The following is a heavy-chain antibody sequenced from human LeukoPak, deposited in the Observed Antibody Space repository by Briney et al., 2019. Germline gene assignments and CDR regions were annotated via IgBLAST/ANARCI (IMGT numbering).Heavy chain of an antibody. D-gene: IGHD3-22*01. CDR3: AKDIAITMVVVGGLDY. J-gene: IGHJ4*02. V-gene: IGHV3-21*04. CDR1: GFSFSSYT. CDR2: ISGGSSYI. Sequence: GGSLRLSCAASGFSFSSYTMNWVRQAPGKGLEWVSSISGGSSYIYYADSVKGRFTISRDNAKNSLYLEMNCLRTEDTALYYCAKDIAITMVVVGGLDYWGQGTLVTVSS.